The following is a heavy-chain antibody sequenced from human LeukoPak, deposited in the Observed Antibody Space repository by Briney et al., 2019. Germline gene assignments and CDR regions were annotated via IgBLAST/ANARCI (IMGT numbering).Heavy chain of an antibody. Sequence: PGGSLRLSCAASGFTFNNYWMSWVRQAPGKGLEWVANIKQDGSEKFYVDSVKGRFTISRDNAKNSLYLQMNSLRAEDTAVYYCARGKSWVDCWGQGTLVTVSS. V-gene: IGHV3-7*01. D-gene: IGHD3-10*01. CDR2: IKQDGSEK. J-gene: IGHJ4*02. CDR3: ARGKSWVDC. CDR1: GFTFNNYW.